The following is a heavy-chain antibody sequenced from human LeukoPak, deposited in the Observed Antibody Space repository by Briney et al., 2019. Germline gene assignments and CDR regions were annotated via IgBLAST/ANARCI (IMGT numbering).Heavy chain of an antibody. Sequence: GGSLRLSCAPSGFTFSSYWMHWVRQAPGKGPVWISHINGDGSVTGYADSVKGRFTISRDNSKNTLYLQMNSLRAEDTAVYYCAKDLAYGDYFDYWGQGTLVTVSS. J-gene: IGHJ4*02. CDR1: GFTFSSYW. CDR2: INGDGSVT. D-gene: IGHD4-17*01. V-gene: IGHV3-74*01. CDR3: AKDLAYGDYFDY.